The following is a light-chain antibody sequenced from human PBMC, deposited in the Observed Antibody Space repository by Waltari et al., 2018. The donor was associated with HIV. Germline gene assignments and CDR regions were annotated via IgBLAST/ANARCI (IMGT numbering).Light chain of an antibody. CDR1: RLGGKY. J-gene: IGLJ3*02. V-gene: IGLV3-1*01. CDR3: QACDSSTAV. CDR2: RDT. Sequence: SYDLTQPPSVSVSPGQTASITCSGDRLGGKYACWYQQKPGQSPVLVIFRDTERPSGIPERFSGSNSGNTATLTITWTQAVDEADYYCQACDSSTAVFAGGTKLTVL.